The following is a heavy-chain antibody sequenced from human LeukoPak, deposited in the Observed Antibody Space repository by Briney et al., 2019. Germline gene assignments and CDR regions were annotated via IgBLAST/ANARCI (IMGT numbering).Heavy chain of an antibody. CDR3: ARGDFGYCSSTSCYSYYFDY. CDR1: GGSISSGGYS. D-gene: IGHD2-2*02. V-gene: IGHV4-31*03. CDR2: IYYSGST. Sequence: RASETLSLTCTVSGGSISSGGYSWSWIRQHPGKGLEWIGYIYYSGSTYYNPSLKSRVTISVDTSKNQFSLKLSSVTAADTAVYYCARGDFGYCSSTSCYSYYFDYWGQGTLVTVSS. J-gene: IGHJ4*02.